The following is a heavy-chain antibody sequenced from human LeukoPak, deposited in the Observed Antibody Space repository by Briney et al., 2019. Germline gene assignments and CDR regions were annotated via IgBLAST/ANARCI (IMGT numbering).Heavy chain of an antibody. CDR2: IRNSGSGT. CDR1: GFTFSTYT. J-gene: IGHJ4*02. CDR3: AKDMIVLGFASDFDY. D-gene: IGHD3-22*01. V-gene: IGHV3-23*01. Sequence: GGSLRLSCAASGFTFSTYTMSWVRQAPGKGLEWVSTIRNSGSGTYYADSVKGRFTISRDDSRNALYLQMNSLRAEDTAVYYCAKDMIVLGFASDFDYWGQGTLVTVSS.